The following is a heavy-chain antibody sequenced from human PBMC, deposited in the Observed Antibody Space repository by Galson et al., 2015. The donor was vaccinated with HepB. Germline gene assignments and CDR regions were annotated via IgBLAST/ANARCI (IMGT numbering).Heavy chain of an antibody. CDR3: ARGITYYDFWRGRNALDI. Sequence: SLRLSCAASRFTFSSYWMHWVRQAPGKGLVWVSRINSDGTGTDYADSVKGRFTISRDNAKNTVYLHMNSLRAEDTAVYYCARGITYYDFWRGRNALDIWGQGTMVTVSS. CDR1: RFTFSSYW. V-gene: IGHV3-74*01. J-gene: IGHJ3*02. CDR2: INSDGTGT. D-gene: IGHD3-3*01.